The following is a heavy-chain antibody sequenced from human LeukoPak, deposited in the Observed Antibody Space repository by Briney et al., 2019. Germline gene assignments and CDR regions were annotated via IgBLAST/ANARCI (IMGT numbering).Heavy chain of an antibody. D-gene: IGHD3-3*01. CDR3: ASSKYYDFWTGRFDY. CDR2: INWNGDST. J-gene: IGHJ4*02. Sequence: GGSLRLSCAASGFTFDDYGMSWVRQAPGKGLEWVSGINWNGDSTGYADSVKGRFTISRDNAKNSLYLQMNSLRAEDTALYYCASSKYYDFWTGRFDYWGQGTLVTVSS. CDR1: GFTFDDYG. V-gene: IGHV3-20*04.